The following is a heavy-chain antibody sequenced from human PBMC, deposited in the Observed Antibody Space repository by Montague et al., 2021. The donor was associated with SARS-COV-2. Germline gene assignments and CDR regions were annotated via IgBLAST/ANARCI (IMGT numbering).Heavy chain of an antibody. Sequence: SETLSLTCTVSRDSISSHNYFWSWIRQPPGKGLEWIGSVDYSGLTFYNPSLESLVTISVDTSKKQFSLKVNSVTAAATALYYCAKDGEALAWGTFDNWGHGTMVTVSS. CDR3: AKDGEALAWGTFDN. J-gene: IGHJ3*02. CDR1: RDSISSHNYF. CDR2: VDYSGLT. D-gene: IGHD3-10*01. V-gene: IGHV4-39*07.